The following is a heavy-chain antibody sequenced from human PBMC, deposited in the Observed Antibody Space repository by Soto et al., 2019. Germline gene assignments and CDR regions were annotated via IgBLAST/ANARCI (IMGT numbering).Heavy chain of an antibody. Sequence: ASVKVSCKASGYPFTSYAMHWVRQAPGQRLEWMGWINAGNGNTKYSQKFQGRVTITRDTSASTAYMELSSLRSEDTAVYYCARAWVVVTAPDYWGQGTLVTVSS. CDR2: INAGNGNT. D-gene: IGHD2-21*02. V-gene: IGHV1-3*01. CDR1: GYPFTSYA. CDR3: ARAWVVVTAPDY. J-gene: IGHJ4*02.